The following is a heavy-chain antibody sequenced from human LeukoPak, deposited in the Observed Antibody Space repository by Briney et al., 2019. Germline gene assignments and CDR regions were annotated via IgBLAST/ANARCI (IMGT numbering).Heavy chain of an antibody. V-gene: IGHV3-23*01. D-gene: IGHD3-9*01. CDR2: IGFGDDSA. CDR3: AKDPTSVGGRHDWLLDS. CDR1: GFTFNSYA. J-gene: IGHJ5*02. Sequence: GGSLRLSCAASGFTFNSYAMSWVRQAPGKGLEWVSTIGFGDDSAYYADSVKGRFTISRDKSKNTLYLQMNYLRAEDTAVYYCAKDPTSVGGRHDWLLDSWGQGTLVTVSS.